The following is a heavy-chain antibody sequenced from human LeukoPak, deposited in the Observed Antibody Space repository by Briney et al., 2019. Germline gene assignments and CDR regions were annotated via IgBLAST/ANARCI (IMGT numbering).Heavy chain of an antibody. V-gene: IGHV3-23*01. J-gene: IGHJ3*02. CDR3: AKDEVVVAATHDAFDI. Sequence: GGSLRLSCAASGLTLSNYAMSWVRQAPGKGLEWVSSIGGSIGNTYYADSVKGRFTISRDNSKNTLYLQMNSLRAEDTAIYYCAKDEVVVAATHDAFDIWGQGTMVTVSS. D-gene: IGHD2-15*01. CDR2: IGGSIGNT. CDR1: GLTLSNYA.